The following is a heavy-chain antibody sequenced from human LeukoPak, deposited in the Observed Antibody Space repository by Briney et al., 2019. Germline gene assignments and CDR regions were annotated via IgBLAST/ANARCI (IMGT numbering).Heavy chain of an antibody. J-gene: IGHJ6*02. V-gene: IGHV4-59*08. D-gene: IGHD2-2*01. CDR3: ARHGSRDCSSTSCQDYYYYGMDV. Sequence: SEALSLTCTVSGGSISSYYWSWIRQPPGKGLEWIGYIYYSGSTNYNPSLKSRVTISVDTSKNQFSLKLSSVTAADTAVYYCARHGSRDCSSTSCQDYYYYGMDVWGQGTTVTVSS. CDR2: IYYSGST. CDR1: GGSISSYY.